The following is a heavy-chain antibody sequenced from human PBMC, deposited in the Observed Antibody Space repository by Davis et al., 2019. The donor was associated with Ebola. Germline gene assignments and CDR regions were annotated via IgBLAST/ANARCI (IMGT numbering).Heavy chain of an antibody. Sequence: GGSLRLSCAASGFTFSSYGMHWVRQAPGKGLEWVAVIWYDGSNKYYADSVKGRFTISRDNSKNTLYLQMNSLRAEDTAVYYCARDRAVRGVNTPNWFDPWGQGTLVTVSS. CDR3: ARDRAVRGVNTPNWFDP. CDR2: IWYDGSNK. J-gene: IGHJ5*02. CDR1: GFTFSSYG. D-gene: IGHD3-10*01. V-gene: IGHV3-33*08.